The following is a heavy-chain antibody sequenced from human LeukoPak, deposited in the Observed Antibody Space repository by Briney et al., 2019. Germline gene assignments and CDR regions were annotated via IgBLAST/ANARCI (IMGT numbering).Heavy chain of an antibody. D-gene: IGHD3-10*01. CDR1: GFTFSSYS. CDR3: VRERFHGSGAPKFGF. Sequence: GGSLRHSCAASGFTFSSYSMNWVRQTPRKGLEWVSCISGSGSYIYYADSVKGRFTISRDNAKNSLHLQVNSLRAEDTAVYYCVRERFHGSGAPKFGFWGQGTLVTVSS. V-gene: IGHV3-21*06. CDR2: ISGSGSYI. J-gene: IGHJ4*02.